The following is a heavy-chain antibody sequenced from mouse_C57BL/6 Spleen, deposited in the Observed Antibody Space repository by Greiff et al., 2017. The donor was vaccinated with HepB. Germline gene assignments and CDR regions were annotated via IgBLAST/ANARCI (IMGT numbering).Heavy chain of an antibody. J-gene: IGHJ1*03. V-gene: IGHV3-3*01. CDR1: GFSINSDCY. D-gene: IGHD1-1*01. Sequence: EVQGVESGPSLVRPSQTLSLTCTVTGFSINSDCYWIWIRQFPGNKLVYIGYTFYSGITYYNPSLESRTYITRDTSKNQFSLKLSSVTTEDTATYYCARGVTTVVGGYVDVWGTGTTVTVSS. CDR2: TFYSGIT. CDR3: ARGVTTVVGGYVDV.